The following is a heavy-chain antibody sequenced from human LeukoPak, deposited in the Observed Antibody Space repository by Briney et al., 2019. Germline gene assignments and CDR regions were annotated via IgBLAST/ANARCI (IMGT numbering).Heavy chain of an antibody. Sequence: GGSLRLSCAASGFTFNNYGMNWVRQAPGKGLEWVSSISGGGGSTYYADSVKGRFTISRDNAKNSLYLQMNSLRAEDMALYYCAKSHSSGWSQYYFDYWGQGTLVTVSS. J-gene: IGHJ4*02. D-gene: IGHD6-19*01. V-gene: IGHV3-23*01. CDR1: GFTFNNYG. CDR2: ISGGGGST. CDR3: AKSHSSGWSQYYFDY.